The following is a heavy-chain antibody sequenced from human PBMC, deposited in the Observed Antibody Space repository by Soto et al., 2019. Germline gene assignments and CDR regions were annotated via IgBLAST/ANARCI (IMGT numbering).Heavy chain of an antibody. D-gene: IGHD3-10*01. CDR3: ARSGHLFDY. CDR2: INHTGHT. CDR1: GGSFNDYY. V-gene: IGHV4-34*01. J-gene: IGHJ4*02. Sequence: PSETLSLTCTVSGGSFNDYYWSWIRQPPGKGLEWIGEINHTGHTNYNPSLKSRVTISVDTSKNQFSLKLSSVTAADTAVYYCARSGHLFDYWGQGILVTVSS.